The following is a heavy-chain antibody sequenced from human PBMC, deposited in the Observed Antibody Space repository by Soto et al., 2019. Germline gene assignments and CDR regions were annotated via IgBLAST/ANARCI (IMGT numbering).Heavy chain of an antibody. Sequence: GGSLRLSCAASGFTFSSYSMNWVRQAPGKGLEWVSSISSSSSYIYYADSVKGRFTISRDNAKNPLYLQMNSLRAEDTAVYYCAREVRYYYDSSGYYLDYWGQGTLVTVSS. CDR3: AREVRYYYDSSGYYLDY. V-gene: IGHV3-21*04. CDR1: GFTFSSYS. CDR2: ISSSSSYI. J-gene: IGHJ4*02. D-gene: IGHD3-22*01.